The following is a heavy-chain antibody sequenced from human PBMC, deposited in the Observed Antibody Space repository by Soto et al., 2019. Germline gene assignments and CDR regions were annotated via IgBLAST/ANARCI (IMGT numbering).Heavy chain of an antibody. Sequence: QMQLVQSGPEVKKPGTSVKVSCKASGFTFTSSAVQWVRQARGQRLEWIGWIVVGSGNTNYAQKFQERVTITRDMSTSTAYMELSSLRSEDTAVYYCAADEGRYCSGGSCYYYYGMDVWAKGPRSPSP. J-gene: IGHJ6*02. CDR2: IVVGSGNT. V-gene: IGHV1-58*01. CDR3: AADEGRYCSGGSCYYYYGMDV. CDR1: GFTFTSSA. D-gene: IGHD2-15*01.